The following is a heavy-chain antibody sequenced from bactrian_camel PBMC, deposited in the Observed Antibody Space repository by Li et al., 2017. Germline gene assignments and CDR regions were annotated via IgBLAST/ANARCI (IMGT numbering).Heavy chain of an antibody. D-gene: IGHD4*01. CDR1: EYKARLCR. Sequence: VQLVESGGGSVEAGGSLSLSCSAPEYKARLCRMGWYRQAPGKEREMVSIVSSDGTTSYADSVKGRFTISQDTAENTVYLQMNNLKPEDTATYICTTSCDGVGVEGRGTQVTVS. CDR2: VSSDGTT. V-gene: IGHV3S53*01. J-gene: IGHJ4*01.